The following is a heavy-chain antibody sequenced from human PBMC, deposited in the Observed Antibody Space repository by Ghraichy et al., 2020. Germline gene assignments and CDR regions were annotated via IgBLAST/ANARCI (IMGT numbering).Heavy chain of an antibody. J-gene: IGHJ5*02. Sequence: ASVKVSCKASGYTFTGYYMHWVRQAPGQGLEWMGWINPNRGDTNYAQKFQGRVTMTRDTSISTAYMELSRLRSDDTAVYYCARDLGAEGYYWFDPWGQGTLVTVSS. CDR3: ARDLGAEGYYWFDP. CDR2: INPNRGDT. D-gene: IGHD3-16*01. CDR1: GYTFTGYY. V-gene: IGHV1-2*02.